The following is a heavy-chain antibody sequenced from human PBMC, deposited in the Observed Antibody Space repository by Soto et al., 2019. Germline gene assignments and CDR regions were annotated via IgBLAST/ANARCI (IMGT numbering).Heavy chain of an antibody. Sequence: ETLSLTCAVDGGSLTGYYWSWIRQSPGKGLEWFGEISQTGSTNYNPSLKSRVTISADTSKNQFSLKLSSVTAADTAVYYCARSKYYDFWSGYFDNWGQGTLVTVSS. V-gene: IGHV4-34*01. CDR2: ISQTGST. CDR3: ARSKYYDFWSGYFDN. CDR1: GGSLTGYY. D-gene: IGHD3-3*01. J-gene: IGHJ4*02.